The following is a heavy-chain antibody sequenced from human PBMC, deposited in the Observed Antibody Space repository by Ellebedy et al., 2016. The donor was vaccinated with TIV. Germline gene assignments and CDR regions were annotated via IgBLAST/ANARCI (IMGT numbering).Heavy chain of an antibody. CDR2: LNPAGSAI. J-gene: IGHJ4*02. CDR1: GFTFSSYW. CDR3: SRAGSYRFDY. Sequence: GGSLRLXXAASGFTFSSYWMHWVRQAPGKGLVWVSRLNPAGSAIDYADSVKGRFTISRNSARNTLYLHMNSLRAEDTAVYYCSRAGSYRFDYWGQGNLVTVSS. V-gene: IGHV3-74*01. D-gene: IGHD1-26*01.